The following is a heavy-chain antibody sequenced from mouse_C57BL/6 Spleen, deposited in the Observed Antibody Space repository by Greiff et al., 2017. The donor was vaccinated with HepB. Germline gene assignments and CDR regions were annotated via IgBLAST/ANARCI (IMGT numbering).Heavy chain of an antibody. CDR3: ARVGTTVVAPYAMDY. V-gene: IGHV1-81*01. Sequence: VQLQQSGAELARPGASVKLSCKASGYTFTSYGISWVKQRTGQGLEWIGEIYPRSGNTYYNEKFKGKATLTADKSSSTAYMELRSLTSEDSAVYFCARVGTTVVAPYAMDYWGQGTSVTVSS. CDR1: GYTFTSYG. J-gene: IGHJ4*01. D-gene: IGHD1-1*01. CDR2: IYPRSGNT.